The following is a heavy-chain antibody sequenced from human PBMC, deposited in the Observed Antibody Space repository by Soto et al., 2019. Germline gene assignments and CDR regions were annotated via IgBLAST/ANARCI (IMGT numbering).Heavy chain of an antibody. CDR3: ARAVDYYDSSGYYPHEYFQH. J-gene: IGHJ1*01. D-gene: IGHD3-22*01. Sequence: QVQLVQSGAEVKKPGASVKVSCKASGYTFTSYGISWVRQAPGQGLEWMGWISPYNGNTNYAQKLQGRVTMTTDTATRTAYMERRSLRSDDTAVYYCARAVDYYDSSGYYPHEYFQHWGQGTLVTVSS. CDR2: ISPYNGNT. CDR1: GYTFTSYG. V-gene: IGHV1-18*01.